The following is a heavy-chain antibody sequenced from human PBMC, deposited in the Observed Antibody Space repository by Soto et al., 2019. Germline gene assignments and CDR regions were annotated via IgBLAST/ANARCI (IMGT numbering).Heavy chain of an antibody. V-gene: IGHV1-69*12. CDR1: GGTFSSYA. D-gene: IGHD1-26*01. CDR2: IIPIFGTA. Sequence: QVQLVQSGAEVKKPGSSVKVSCKASGGTFSSYAISWVRQAPGQGLAWMGGIIPIFGTANYAQKFQGRVTITADESTSTAYMELRSLRSEDTAVYYCASRKREVSSYYYYGMDVWGQGTTVTVSS. CDR3: ASRKREVSSYYYYGMDV. J-gene: IGHJ6*02.